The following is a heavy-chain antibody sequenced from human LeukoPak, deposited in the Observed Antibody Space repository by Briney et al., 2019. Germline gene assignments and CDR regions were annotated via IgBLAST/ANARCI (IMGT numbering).Heavy chain of an antibody. J-gene: IGHJ5*02. CDR1: GFTFDDYA. D-gene: IGHD6-13*01. Sequence: QPGGSLRLSCAASGFTFDDYAMHWVRQAPGKGLEWVSGISWNSGSIGYADSVKGRFTISRDNAKNSLYLQMNSLRAEDTALYYCAKDIGSSWTNWFDPWGQGTLVTVSS. V-gene: IGHV3-9*01. CDR2: ISWNSGSI. CDR3: AKDIGSSWTNWFDP.